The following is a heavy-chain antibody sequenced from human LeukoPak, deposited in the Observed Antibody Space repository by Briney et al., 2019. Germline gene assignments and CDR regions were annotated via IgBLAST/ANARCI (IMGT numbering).Heavy chain of an antibody. CDR1: GFTLSSYA. CDR3: AKTVRGSREYYFDC. CDR2: ISGSGGST. J-gene: IGHJ4*02. Sequence: GGSLRLSCAASGFTLSSYAMSWVRQAPGKGLEWVSAISGSGGSTYYADSVKGRFTISRDNSKNTLYLQMNSLRAEDTAVYYCAKTVRGSREYYFDCWGQGTLVTVSS. D-gene: IGHD3-10*01. V-gene: IGHV3-23*01.